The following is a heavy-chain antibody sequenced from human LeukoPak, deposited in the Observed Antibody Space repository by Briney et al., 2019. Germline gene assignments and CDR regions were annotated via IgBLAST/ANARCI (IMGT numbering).Heavy chain of an antibody. CDR3: ARTYYYDSSGYYYPLDAFDI. CDR1: GGSFSGYY. Sequence: SETLSLTCAVYGGSFSGYYWSWIRQPAGKGLGWIREIYHSGSTNYNPSLMSRVTISVDKSKNQFSLKLSSVTAADTAVYYCARTYYYDSSGYYYPLDAFDIWGRGTMVSVSS. J-gene: IGHJ3*02. V-gene: IGHV4-34*01. D-gene: IGHD3-22*01. CDR2: IYHSGST.